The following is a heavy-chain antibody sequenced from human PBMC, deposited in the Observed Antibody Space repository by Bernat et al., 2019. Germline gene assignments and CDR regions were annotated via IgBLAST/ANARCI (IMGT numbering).Heavy chain of an antibody. D-gene: IGHD7-27*01. J-gene: IGHJ4*02. CDR1: GFTFSSYA. V-gene: IGHV3-30-3*01. CDR2: ISYDGSNK. Sequence: QVQLVESGGGVVQPGRSLRLSCAASGFTFSSYAMHWVRQAPGKGLEWVAVISYDGSNKYYADSVKGRFTISRDNSKNTLYLQMNSLRAEDTAVYYCAKPLGHTHHCFDYWGQGTLVTVSS. CDR3: AKPLGHTHHCFDY.